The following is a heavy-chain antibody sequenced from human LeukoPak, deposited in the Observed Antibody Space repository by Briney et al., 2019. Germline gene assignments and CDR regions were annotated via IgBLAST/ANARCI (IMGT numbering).Heavy chain of an antibody. CDR2: INPSGGST. D-gene: IGHD3-22*01. CDR1: GYTFTSYY. J-gene: IGHJ4*02. Sequence: ASVKVSCKASGYTFTSYYMHWVRQAPGQGLEWVGIINPSGGSTSYAQKFQGRVTMTRDTSTSTVYMELSSLRSEDTAVYYCARDSLQYYYDSSGYSHFDYWGQGTLVTVSS. V-gene: IGHV1-46*01. CDR3: ARDSLQYYYDSSGYSHFDY.